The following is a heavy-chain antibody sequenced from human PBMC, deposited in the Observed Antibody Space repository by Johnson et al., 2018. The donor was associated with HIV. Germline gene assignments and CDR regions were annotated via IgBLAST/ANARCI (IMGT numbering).Heavy chain of an antibody. J-gene: IGHJ3*02. Sequence: VQLVESRGGLIQPGGSLRLSCAASGFIFSSSWLHWVRQTPGKGLVWVSRSNSDASNINYADSVKGRFTISRDKAKNTLHLQMNNLRAEDTGVYSCASVYRVMFGGFSIHVFDIWGQGTMVTVSS. D-gene: IGHD3-16*01. CDR1: GFIFSSSW. CDR2: SNSDASNI. V-gene: IGHV3-74*02. CDR3: ASVYRVMFGGFSIHVFDI.